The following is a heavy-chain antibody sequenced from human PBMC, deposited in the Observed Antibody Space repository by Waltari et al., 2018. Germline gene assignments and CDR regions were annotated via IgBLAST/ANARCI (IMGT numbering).Heavy chain of an antibody. CDR2: IYPGESDT. V-gene: IGHV5-51*01. J-gene: IGHJ4*02. CDR3: ARIAYCGGDCYPFDY. Sequence: EVQLVQSGAEVKKPGESLKISCKGSGYSFTSYWIGWVRQMPGKGLEWMGIIYPGESDTRYSPSFQGQVTISADKSISTAYLQWSSLKASDTAMYYCARIAYCGGDCYPFDYWGQGTLVTVSS. D-gene: IGHD2-21*02. CDR1: GYSFTSYW.